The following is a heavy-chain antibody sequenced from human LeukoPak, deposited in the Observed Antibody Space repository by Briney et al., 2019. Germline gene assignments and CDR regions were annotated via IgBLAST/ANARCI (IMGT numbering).Heavy chain of an antibody. V-gene: IGHV3-30*18. Sequence: PGRSLRLSCAASGFTLSSYGMNWVRQAPGKGLEWVAVISYDGSNKYYADSVKGRFTISRDNPKNTLYLQMNSLRAEDTAVYYCAKDHQWGYAYYFDYWGQGTPVTVSS. CDR3: AKDHQWGYAYYFDY. D-gene: IGHD2-2*01. CDR1: GFTLSSYG. CDR2: ISYDGSNK. J-gene: IGHJ4*02.